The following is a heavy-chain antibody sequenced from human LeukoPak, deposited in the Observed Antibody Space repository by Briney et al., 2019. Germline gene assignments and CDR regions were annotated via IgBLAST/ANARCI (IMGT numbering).Heavy chain of an antibody. CDR3: ARDLYSSGWLLFDY. Sequence: PGGSLRLSCAASGFTFSGSDMVWVRQAPGKGLEWVSAISGSGRSSYYADSVKGRSTFSRDNSKNTLYLQMNSLRAEDTAVYYCARDLYSSGWLLFDYWGQGTLVTVSS. V-gene: IGHV3-23*01. J-gene: IGHJ4*02. CDR1: GFTFSGSD. CDR2: ISGSGRSS. D-gene: IGHD6-19*01.